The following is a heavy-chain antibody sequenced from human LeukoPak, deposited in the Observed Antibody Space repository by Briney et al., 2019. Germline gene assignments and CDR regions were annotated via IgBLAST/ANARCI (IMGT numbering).Heavy chain of an antibody. J-gene: IGHJ5*02. Sequence: PGGSLRLSCAASGFTFRRYAMSWVRQAPGKGPEWVAFTRFDDSYKAYGDSVKGRFTISRDNSKNTLYLQMDSLRSDDTAVYYCAKSSAGITWFDPWGQGTLVTVSS. CDR2: TRFDDSYK. CDR3: AKSSAGITWFDP. CDR1: GFTFRRYA. D-gene: IGHD1-1*01. V-gene: IGHV3-30*02.